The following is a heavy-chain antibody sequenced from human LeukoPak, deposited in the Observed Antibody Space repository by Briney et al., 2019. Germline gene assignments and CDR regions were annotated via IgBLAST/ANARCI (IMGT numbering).Heavy chain of an antibody. CDR1: AFTFTNYW. V-gene: IGHV3-7*01. D-gene: IGHD2-2*01. Sequence: GGSLRLSCAASAFTFTNYWMSWVRQAPGKGLEWVANIKEDGSEKYYVDSVKGRFTIPRDNAKNSLYLQMNSLRAEDTAVYYCVRDNCTGTSCHHFDYWGQGTLVTVSS. CDR2: IKEDGSEK. J-gene: IGHJ4*02. CDR3: VRDNCTGTSCHHFDY.